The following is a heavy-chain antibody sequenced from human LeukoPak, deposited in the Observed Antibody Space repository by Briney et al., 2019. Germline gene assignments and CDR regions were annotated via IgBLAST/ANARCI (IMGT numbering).Heavy chain of an antibody. CDR3: ARSSSPISRDFDY. CDR1: GGSFSGYY. J-gene: IGHJ4*02. V-gene: IGHV4-31*11. CDR2: IYYSGST. D-gene: IGHD3-3*02. Sequence: SETLSLTCAVYGGSFSGYYWSWIRQHPGKGLEWIGYIYYSGSTYYNPSLKSRVTISVDTSKNQFSLKLSSVTAADTAVYYCARSSSPISRDFDYWGQGTLVTVSS.